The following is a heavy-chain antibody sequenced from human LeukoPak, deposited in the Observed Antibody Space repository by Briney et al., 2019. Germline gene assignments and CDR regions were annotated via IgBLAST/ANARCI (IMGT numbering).Heavy chain of an antibody. CDR3: ARDEGNGYNIFDY. J-gene: IGHJ4*02. CDR2: ISAYNGNI. CDR1: GGTFSSYA. D-gene: IGHD5-24*01. Sequence: AASVKVSCKASGGTFSSYAISWVRQAPGQGLEWMGWISAYNGNINYAQKLQGRVTMTTDTSTSTAYMELRSLRSDDTAVYYCARDEGNGYNIFDYWGQGTLVTVSS. V-gene: IGHV1-18*01.